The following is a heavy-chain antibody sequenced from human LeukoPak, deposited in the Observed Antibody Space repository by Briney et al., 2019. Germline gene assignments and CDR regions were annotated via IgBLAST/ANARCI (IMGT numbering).Heavy chain of an antibody. CDR1: GYTFTSYG. CDR2: ISAYNGNT. V-gene: IGHV1-18*01. D-gene: IGHD3-16*01. J-gene: IGHJ4*02. Sequence: GASVKVSCKASGYTFTSYGISWVRQAPGQGLEGMGWISAYNGNTNYAQKLQGRVTMTTDTSTSTAYMELRSLRSDDTAVYYCARAYLTYYDYVWGSPYFDYWGQGTLVTVSS. CDR3: ARAYLTYYDYVWGSPYFDY.